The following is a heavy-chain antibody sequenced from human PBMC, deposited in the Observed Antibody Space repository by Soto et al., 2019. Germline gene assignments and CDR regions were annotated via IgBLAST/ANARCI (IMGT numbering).Heavy chain of an antibody. CDR3: ARDHLWHYYDSSAQNAFDI. CDR1: GFTFSSYS. Sequence: GGSLRLSCAASGFTFSSYSMNRVRQAPGKGLEWDSYISSSSSTIYYADSVKGRFTISRDNAKNSLYLQMNSLRDEDTAVYYCARDHLWHYYDSSAQNAFDIWGQGTMVTVSS. D-gene: IGHD3-22*01. V-gene: IGHV3-48*02. CDR2: ISSSSSTI. J-gene: IGHJ3*02.